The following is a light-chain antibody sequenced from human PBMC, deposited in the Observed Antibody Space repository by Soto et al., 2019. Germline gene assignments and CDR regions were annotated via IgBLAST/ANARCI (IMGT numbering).Light chain of an antibody. CDR1: QGITSY. CDR2: SAS. V-gene: IGKV1-9*01. Sequence: IQLTQSPSSLSASVGDSVTITCRASQGITSYLAWYQQRPGKAPGLLIYSASTLQSGVPSRFSGSGYGTDFSLTISNLQPEDFATYYCQHYNSYSEAFGQGTKVDIK. J-gene: IGKJ1*01. CDR3: QHYNSYSEA.